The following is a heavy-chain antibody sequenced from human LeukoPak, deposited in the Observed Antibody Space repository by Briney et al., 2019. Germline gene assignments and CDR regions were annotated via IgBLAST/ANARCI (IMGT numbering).Heavy chain of an antibody. D-gene: IGHD1-26*01. J-gene: IGHJ4*02. CDR3: ARAVGVTDY. CDR1: RFTFSNYW. CDR2: INTDGSNT. V-gene: IGHV3-74*01. Sequence: PGVSLTLSCTASRFTFSNYWMHWLRQAPGKGLVWVSRINTDGSNTTYADSVRGRYTISTDNAKNTLYLHMNSLRAEDTAVYYGARAVGVTDYWGQRTLVTVSP.